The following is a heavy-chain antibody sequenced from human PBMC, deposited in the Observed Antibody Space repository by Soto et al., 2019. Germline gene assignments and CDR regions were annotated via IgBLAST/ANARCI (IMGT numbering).Heavy chain of an antibody. CDR2: IYYSGST. CDR3: ATAQQLVLFDY. J-gene: IGHJ4*02. Sequence: SETLSLTCTVSGGSISSYYWSWIRQPPGKGLEWIGYIYYSGSTNYNPSLKSRVTISVDTSKNQFSLKLSSVTAADTAVYYCATAQQLVLFDYWGQGTLVTVSS. V-gene: IGHV4-59*01. D-gene: IGHD6-13*01. CDR1: GGSISSYY.